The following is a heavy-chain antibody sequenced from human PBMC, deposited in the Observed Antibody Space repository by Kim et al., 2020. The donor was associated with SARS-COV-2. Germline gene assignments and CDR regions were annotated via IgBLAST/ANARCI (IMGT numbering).Heavy chain of an antibody. CDR3: SKEHWGPEY. V-gene: IGHV3-7*01. Sequence: GREKHYGDSVKGRVRISRDNAKNSLYWQMSSLRVEDTAVYYCSKEHWGPEYWGQGTLVTVSS. J-gene: IGHJ4*02. D-gene: IGHD7-27*01. CDR2: GREK.